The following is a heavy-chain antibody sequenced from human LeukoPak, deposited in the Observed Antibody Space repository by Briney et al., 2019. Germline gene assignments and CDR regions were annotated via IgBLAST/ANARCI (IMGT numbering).Heavy chain of an antibody. Sequence: SETLSLTCTVSGGSIRSYYWSWVRQPPGKGLEWIGYIYYSGSTNYNPSLKSRVTILVDTSKNQFSLKLSSVTAADTAVYYCARGGHYGRAFDIWGQGTMVTVSS. CDR2: IYYSGST. CDR3: ARGGHYGRAFDI. J-gene: IGHJ3*02. V-gene: IGHV4-59*12. CDR1: GGSIRSYY. D-gene: IGHD4-17*01.